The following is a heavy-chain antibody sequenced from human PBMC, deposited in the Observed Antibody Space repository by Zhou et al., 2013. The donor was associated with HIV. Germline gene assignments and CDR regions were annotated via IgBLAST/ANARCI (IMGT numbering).Heavy chain of an antibody. V-gene: IGHV1-69*05. CDR2: IIPIFGTA. CDR1: GGTFSSYA. CDR3: ARVLLDRSDY. J-gene: IGHJ4*02. Sequence: QVQLVQSGAEVKKPGSSVKVSCKASGGTFSSYAINWVRQAPGQGLEWMGGIIPIFGTANYAQKFQGRVTMTTDTSTSTAYMEVRSLRSDDTAVYYCARVLLDRSDYWGQGTLVTVSS.